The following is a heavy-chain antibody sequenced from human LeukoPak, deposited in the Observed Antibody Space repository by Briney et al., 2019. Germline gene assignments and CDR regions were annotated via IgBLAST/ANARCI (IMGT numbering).Heavy chain of an antibody. CDR3: ARGVNGYGYFDY. D-gene: IGHD5-18*01. V-gene: IGHV1-69*13. CDR1: GGTFSSYA. Sequence: SVKVSCKASGGTFSSYAVSWVRQAPGQGLEWMGGIIPIFGTANYAQKFQGRVTITADESTSTAYMELSSLRSEDTAVYYCARGVNGYGYFDYWGQGTLVTVSS. CDR2: IIPIFGTA. J-gene: IGHJ4*02.